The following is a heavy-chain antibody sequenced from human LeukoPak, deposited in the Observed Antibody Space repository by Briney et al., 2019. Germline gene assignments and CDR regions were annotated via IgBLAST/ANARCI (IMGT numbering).Heavy chain of an antibody. J-gene: IGHJ4*02. Sequence: ASVKVSCKTSGYTFTSLYIHWVRQAPGQGLEWMGIINPGGGFKINRQMFQDRVTMTRDTSTSTVYMELSSLRSEDTAVYYCARDFHYYGSGSHPAYWGQGTLVTVSS. CDR2: INPGGGFK. D-gene: IGHD3-10*01. CDR1: GYTFTSLY. CDR3: ARDFHYYGSGSHPAY. V-gene: IGHV1-46*01.